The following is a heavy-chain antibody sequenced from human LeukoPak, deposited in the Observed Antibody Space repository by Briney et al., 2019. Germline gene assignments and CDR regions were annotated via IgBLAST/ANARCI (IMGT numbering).Heavy chain of an antibody. CDR1: VGSISSSSYY. D-gene: IGHD3-3*01. CDR2: IYYSGST. J-gene: IGHJ1*01. Sequence: SETLSLTCTVSVGSISSSSYYWGWVRQPPGKGLEWVGSIYYSGSTYYNPSLKSRVTISVDTTKNQFSLKLSSVPAAGPAFFSRANFGVITRWGEATPATVSS. CDR3: ANFGVITR. V-gene: IGHV4-39*01.